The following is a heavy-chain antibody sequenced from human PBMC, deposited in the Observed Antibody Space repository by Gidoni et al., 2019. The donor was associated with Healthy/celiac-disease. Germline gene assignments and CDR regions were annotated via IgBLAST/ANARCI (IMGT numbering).Heavy chain of an antibody. CDR1: GGSIRCSNW. D-gene: IGHD3-22*01. V-gene: IGHV4-4*02. CDR2: IYHSGRT. Sequence: QVQLQESRPGLVKPSGTLSLTCAVSGGSIRCSNWWSWVRQPPGEGLEWIGEIYHSGRTNSNPSLKSRVTISVDKSKNQFSLKLSSVTAADTAVYYCARALPHYYDSSGFPADAFDIWGQGKMVTVSS. CDR3: ARALPHYYDSSGFPADAFDI. J-gene: IGHJ3*02.